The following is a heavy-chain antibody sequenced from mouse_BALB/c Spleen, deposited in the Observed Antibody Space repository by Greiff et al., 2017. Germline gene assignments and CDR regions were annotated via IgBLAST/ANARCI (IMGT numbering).Heavy chain of an antibody. CDR1: GFTFSSFG. CDR2: ISSGSSTI. D-gene: IGHD4-1*01. Sequence: EVKLVASGGGLVQPGGSRKLSCAASGFTFSSFGMHWVRQAPEKGLEWVAYISSGSSTIYYADTVKGRFTISRDNPKNTLFLQMTSLRSEDTAMYYCARANWDLYYAMDYWGQGTSVTVSS. V-gene: IGHV5-17*02. CDR3: ARANWDLYYAMDY. J-gene: IGHJ4*01.